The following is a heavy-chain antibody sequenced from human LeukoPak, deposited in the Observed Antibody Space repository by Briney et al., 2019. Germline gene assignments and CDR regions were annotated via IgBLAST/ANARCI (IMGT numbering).Heavy chain of an antibody. D-gene: IGHD3-9*01. CDR1: GFTFSSYG. Sequence: GGSLRLSCAASGFTFSSYGMHWVRQAPGKGLEWVAFIRYDGSNKYYADSVKGRFTISRDNSKNTLYLQMNSLRAEDTAVYYCAKDSRPILTGYYSEGGAADYWGQGTLVTVSS. CDR2: IRYDGSNK. V-gene: IGHV3-30*02. J-gene: IGHJ4*02. CDR3: AKDSRPILTGYYSEGGAADY.